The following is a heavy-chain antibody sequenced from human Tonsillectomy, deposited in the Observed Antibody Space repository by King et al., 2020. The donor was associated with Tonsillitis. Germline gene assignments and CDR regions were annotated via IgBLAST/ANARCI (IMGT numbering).Heavy chain of an antibody. CDR2: IHFSGRT. J-gene: IGHJ4*02. CDR1: GGSISSSRYY. V-gene: IGHV4-39*01. Sequence: LQLQESGPGLVKPSETLSLTCTVSGGSISSSRYYWGWIRQPPGKGLEWIGRIHFSGRTYYNPSLKSRVTISVDRPKNQFSLKLISVTAADTAIYYCPVIAVAGDFDYWGQGALVTVSS. CDR3: PVIAVAGDFDY. D-gene: IGHD6-19*01.